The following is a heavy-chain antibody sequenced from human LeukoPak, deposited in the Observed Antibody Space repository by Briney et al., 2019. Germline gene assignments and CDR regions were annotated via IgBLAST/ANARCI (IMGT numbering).Heavy chain of an antibody. D-gene: IGHD6-13*01. CDR3: TTTGGGYIAAAEVYYMDV. V-gene: IGHV3-15*01. CDR2: IKSKTDGGTT. J-gene: IGHJ6*03. Sequence: GGSLRLSCAASGFTFSNAWMSWVRQAPGKGLEWVGRIKSKTDGGTTDYAAPVKGRFTISRDDSKNTLYLQMNSLKTEDTAVYYCTTTGGGYIAAAEVYYMDVWGKGTTVTVSS. CDR1: GFTFSNAW.